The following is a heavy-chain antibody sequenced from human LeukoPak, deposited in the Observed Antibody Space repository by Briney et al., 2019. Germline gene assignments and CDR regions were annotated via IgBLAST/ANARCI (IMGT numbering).Heavy chain of an antibody. J-gene: IGHJ4*02. Sequence: ASVKVSCKASGYTFISYQMHWVRQAPGQGLEWMGIINPTGGSTSHAQKFQGSVTMTRDTSTSTVYMEVSSLRSEDTAVYYCARKGSSSCFDYWGQGTLVTVSS. D-gene: IGHD6-6*01. V-gene: IGHV1-46*01. CDR3: ARKGSSSCFDY. CDR1: GYTFISYQ. CDR2: INPTGGST.